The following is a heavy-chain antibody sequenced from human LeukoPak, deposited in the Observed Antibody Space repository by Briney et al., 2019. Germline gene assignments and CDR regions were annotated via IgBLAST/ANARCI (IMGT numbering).Heavy chain of an antibody. V-gene: IGHV1-69*05. CDR1: GGTFSSYA. Sequence: ASVKVSCKASGGTFSSYAISWVRQAPGQGLEWMGRIIPIFGTANYAQKFQGRVTITTDESTSTAYMELSSLGSEDTAVYYCARGGYSSGTYFDYWGQGTLVTVSS. CDR3: ARGGYSSGTYFDY. J-gene: IGHJ4*02. D-gene: IGHD6-19*01. CDR2: IIPIFGTA.